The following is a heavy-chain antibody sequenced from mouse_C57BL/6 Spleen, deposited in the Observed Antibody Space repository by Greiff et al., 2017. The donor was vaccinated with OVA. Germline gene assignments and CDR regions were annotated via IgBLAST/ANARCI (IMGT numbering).Heavy chain of an antibody. CDR3: ARPTVVVGGDYFDY. CDR2: INPYNGGT. Sequence: VQLQQSGPVLVKPGASVKMSCKASGYTFTDYYMNWVKQSHGKSLEWIGVINPYNGGTSYNQKFKGKATLTVDKSSSTAYMELNSLTSEDSAVYYCARPTVVVGGDYFDYWGQGTTLTVSS. D-gene: IGHD1-1*01. J-gene: IGHJ2*01. V-gene: IGHV1-19*01. CDR1: GYTFTDYY.